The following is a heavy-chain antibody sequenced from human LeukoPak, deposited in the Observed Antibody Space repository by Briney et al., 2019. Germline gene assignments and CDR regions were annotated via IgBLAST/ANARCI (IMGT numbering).Heavy chain of an antibody. CDR1: GFTFDDYA. Sequence: GGSLRLSCAASGFTFDDYAMHWVRQAPGKGLEWVSGISWNSGSIGCADSVKGRFTISRDNAKNSLYLQMNSLRAEDTALYYCAKDPGSFSFQHWGQGTLVTVSS. D-gene: IGHD3-10*01. CDR3: AKDPGSFSFQH. V-gene: IGHV3-9*01. CDR2: ISWNSGSI. J-gene: IGHJ1*01.